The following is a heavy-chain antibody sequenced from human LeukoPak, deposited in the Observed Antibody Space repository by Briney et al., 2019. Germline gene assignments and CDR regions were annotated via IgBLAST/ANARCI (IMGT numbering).Heavy chain of an antibody. J-gene: IGHJ6*03. CDR2: MNPNSGNT. D-gene: IGHD3-10*01. CDR1: GYTFTSYD. Sequence: ASVKVSCKASGYTFTSYDINWVRQATGQGLEWMGWMNPNSGNTGYAQKFQGRVTITRNTSISTAYMELSSLRSEDTAVYYCARGSSGIAMVRGSKSYYMDVWGKGTTVTVSS. V-gene: IGHV1-8*03. CDR3: ARGSSGIAMVRGSKSYYMDV.